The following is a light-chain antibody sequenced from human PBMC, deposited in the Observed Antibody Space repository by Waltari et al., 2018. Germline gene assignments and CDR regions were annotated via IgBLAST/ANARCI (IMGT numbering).Light chain of an antibody. CDR1: SLRSYY. V-gene: IGLV3-19*01. J-gene: IGLJ2*01. CDR3: NSRDSSGNHVV. Sequence: SSELTQDPAVSVALGQTVRITCQGDSLRSYYASWYQQKPGQAPVLVIYGKNNRPSGIPDRFSGSRSGNTASLTITGAQAEEEADYYFNSRDSSGNHVVFGGGTKLTVL. CDR2: GKN.